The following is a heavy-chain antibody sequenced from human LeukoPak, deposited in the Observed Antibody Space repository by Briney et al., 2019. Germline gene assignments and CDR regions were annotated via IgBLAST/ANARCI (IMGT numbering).Heavy chain of an antibody. CDR2: ISSSSSYI. V-gene: IGHV3-21*01. Sequence: GGSLRLSCAASGFTFSSYGMSWVRQAPGKGLEWVPSISSSSSYIFYADSVKGRFTISRDNAKNSLFLQMNSLRAEDTAVYYCARDPSGYYQFDSWGQGTLVTVSS. D-gene: IGHD3-22*01. J-gene: IGHJ4*02. CDR1: GFTFSSYG. CDR3: ARDPSGYYQFDS.